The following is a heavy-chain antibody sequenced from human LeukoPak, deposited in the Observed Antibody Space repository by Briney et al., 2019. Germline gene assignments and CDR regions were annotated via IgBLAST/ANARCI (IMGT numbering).Heavy chain of an antibody. J-gene: IGHJ4*02. Sequence: SETLSLTCTVSGGSISSYYWSWIRQPPGKGLEWIGYIYYSGSTNYNPSLKSRVTISVDTSKNQFSLKLSSVTAADTAVYYCARSQNYYGSGDYWSQGTLVTVSS. D-gene: IGHD3-10*01. CDR3: ARSQNYYGSGDY. CDR2: IYYSGST. V-gene: IGHV4-59*01. CDR1: GGSISSYY.